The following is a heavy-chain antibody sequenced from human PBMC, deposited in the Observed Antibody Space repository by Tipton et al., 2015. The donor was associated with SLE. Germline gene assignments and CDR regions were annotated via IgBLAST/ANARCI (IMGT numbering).Heavy chain of an antibody. J-gene: IGHJ6*02. Sequence: TLSLTYAVYGGSFSGYYWSWIRQPPGKGLEWIGEINHSGYTNYNLSLKSRVTISVDTSKNQFSLKLSSVTAADTAVYYCARATDCSGGRCYSAYYYYYGMDVWGQGTTVTVSS. CDR1: GGSFSGYY. CDR3: ARATDCSGGRCYSAYYYYYGMDV. CDR2: INHSGYT. V-gene: IGHV4-34*01. D-gene: IGHD2-15*01.